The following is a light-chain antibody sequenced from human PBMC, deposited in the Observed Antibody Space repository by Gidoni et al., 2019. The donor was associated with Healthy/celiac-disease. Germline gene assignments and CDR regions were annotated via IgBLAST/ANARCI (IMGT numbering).Light chain of an antibody. J-gene: IGLJ2*01. V-gene: IGLV3-19*01. CDR1: SLRSYY. CDR2: GKN. CDR3: NSRDSSGNHLV. Sequence: SSELTQDPAVSGALGQTVRITCQGDSLRSYYASWYKQKPGQAPVLVIYGKNNRPSGIPDRFSGSSSGNTASLTITGTQAEDEADYYCNSRDSSGNHLVFGGGTKLTVL.